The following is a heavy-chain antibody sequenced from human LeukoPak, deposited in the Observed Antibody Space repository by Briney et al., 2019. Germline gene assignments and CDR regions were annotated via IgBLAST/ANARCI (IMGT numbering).Heavy chain of an antibody. CDR2: IYSGGST. Sequence: PGGSLRLSCAASGFTVSSNYMSWVRQAPGKGLERVSVIYSGGSTYYADSVKGRFTISRDNSKNTLYLQMNSLRAEDTAVYYCARVGTTGTLTRFYYYGMDVWGQGTTVTVSS. V-gene: IGHV3-66*01. D-gene: IGHD1-1*01. CDR1: GFTVSSNY. J-gene: IGHJ6*02. CDR3: ARVGTTGTLTRFYYYGMDV.